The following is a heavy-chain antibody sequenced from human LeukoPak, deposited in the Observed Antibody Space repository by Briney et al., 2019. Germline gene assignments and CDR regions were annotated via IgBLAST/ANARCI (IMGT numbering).Heavy chain of an antibody. CDR1: GYTFNNYW. D-gene: IGHD5/OR15-5a*01. J-gene: IGHJ4*02. CDR3: ARRSVSNNYFDY. Sequence: GESLKISCQGSGYTFNNYWIAWVRQMPGKGLEWMGIVYPGDSDTKYSPSFQGQVTISVDKSISTAYLQWHSLEASDTAMFYCARRSVSNNYFDYWGQGTLVTVSS. CDR2: VYPGDSDT. V-gene: IGHV5-51*01.